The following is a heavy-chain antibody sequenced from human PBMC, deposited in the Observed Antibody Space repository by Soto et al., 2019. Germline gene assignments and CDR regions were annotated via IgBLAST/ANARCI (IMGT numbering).Heavy chain of an antibody. CDR3: AAFGYYYDSSGYSAFDI. CDR2: ISAYNGNT. V-gene: IGHV1-18*01. J-gene: IGHJ3*02. D-gene: IGHD3-22*01. Sequence: SVKVSCKASGYTFTSYGISWVRQAPGQGLEWMGWISAYNGNTNYAQKLQGRVTMTTDTSTSTAYMELNSLRSEDTAVYYCAAFGYYYDSSGYSAFDIWGQGTMVTVSS. CDR1: GYTFTSYG.